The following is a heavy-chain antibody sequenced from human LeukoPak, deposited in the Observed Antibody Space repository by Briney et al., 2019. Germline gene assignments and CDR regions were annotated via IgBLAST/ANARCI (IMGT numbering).Heavy chain of an antibody. CDR2: IHTSGDT. CDR1: GFTVSSNY. J-gene: IGHJ5*02. V-gene: IGHV3-53*01. D-gene: IGHD4-17*01. CDR3: IVFGDSNH. Sequence: GGSLRLSCAASGFTVSSNYVSWVRQAPGKGLEWVSAIHTSGDTCYADSVKGRFTISRDTSKNTLYLQINSLRVEDTAVYYCIVFGDSNHWGQGTLVTVS.